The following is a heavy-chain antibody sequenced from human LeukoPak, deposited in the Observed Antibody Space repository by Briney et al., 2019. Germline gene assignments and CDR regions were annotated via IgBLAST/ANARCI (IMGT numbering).Heavy chain of an antibody. CDR1: GFTISGFA. CDR3: AKDLHYYVATDV. V-gene: IGHV3-23*01. J-gene: IGHJ6*02. Sequence: PGGSLRLSCAASGFTISGFAMTWVRQAPGKGLEWVSSIGSDYKTHYSESVKGRFAISRDNSQSTVFLQMNSLRAEDTALYYCAKDLHYYVATDVWGQGTAVTVSS. CDR2: IGSDYKT. D-gene: IGHD3-10*02.